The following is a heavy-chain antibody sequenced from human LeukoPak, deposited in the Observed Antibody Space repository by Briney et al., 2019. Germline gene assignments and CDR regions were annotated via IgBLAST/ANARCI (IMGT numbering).Heavy chain of an antibody. D-gene: IGHD6-19*01. CDR3: ARHWMAVAPYWYFDL. J-gene: IGHJ2*01. Sequence: PSETLSLTCAVYGGSFSGYYWGWIRQPPGKGLEWIGEINHSRSTNYNPSLKSRVTISVDTSKNHFSLKLSSLTAADTAVYYCARHWMAVAPYWYFDLWGRGTLVTVSS. CDR1: GGSFSGYY. CDR2: INHSRST. V-gene: IGHV4-34*01.